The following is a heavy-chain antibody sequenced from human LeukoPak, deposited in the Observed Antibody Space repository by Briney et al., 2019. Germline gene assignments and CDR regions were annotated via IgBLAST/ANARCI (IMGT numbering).Heavy chain of an antibody. CDR1: GYTFTSYG. CDR3: ARDPKWFGELLPYGMDV. CDR2: ISAYNGNT. Sequence: ASVKVSCKASGYTFTSYGISWVRQAPGQGLEWMGWISAYNGNTNYVQKLQGRVTMTTDTSTSTAYMELRSLRSDDTAVYYCARDPKWFGELLPYGMDVWGKGTTVTVSS. V-gene: IGHV1-18*04. J-gene: IGHJ6*04. D-gene: IGHD3-10*01.